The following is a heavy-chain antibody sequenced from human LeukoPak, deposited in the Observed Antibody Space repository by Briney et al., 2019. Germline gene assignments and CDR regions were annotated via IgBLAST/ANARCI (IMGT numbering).Heavy chain of an antibody. J-gene: IGHJ3*02. Sequence: GGSLRLSCAASGFAFSSYWMNWVRQAPGKGLEWVAHIKQNGSEKYYVDSVKGRFTISRDNAKNSMYLQMNSLRAEDTAVYYCARDDGLAAGGMMDAFDIWGQGTMVTVSS. CDR1: GFAFSSYW. V-gene: IGHV3-7*03. D-gene: IGHD6-13*01. CDR2: IKQNGSEK. CDR3: ARDDGLAAGGMMDAFDI.